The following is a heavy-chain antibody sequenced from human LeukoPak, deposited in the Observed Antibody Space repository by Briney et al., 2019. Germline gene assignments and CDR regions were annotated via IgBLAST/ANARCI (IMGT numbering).Heavy chain of an antibody. CDR3: ARSLAYCGGDCYTPDY. CDR1: GGTFSSYA. D-gene: IGHD2-21*02. J-gene: IGHJ4*02. Sequence: SVKVSCKASGGTFSSYAISWVRQAPGQGLEWMGGIIPIFGTANYAQKFQGRVTITADESTSTAYMELSSLRSEDTAVYYCARSLAYCGGDCYTPDYWGQGTLVTVSS. V-gene: IGHV1-69*13. CDR2: IIPIFGTA.